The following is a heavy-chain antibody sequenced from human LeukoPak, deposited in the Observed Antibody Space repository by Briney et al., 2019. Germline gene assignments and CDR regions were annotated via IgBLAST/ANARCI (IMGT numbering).Heavy chain of an antibody. Sequence: SETLSLTCTVSGGSISSSSYYWGWIRQPPGKGLEWIGSIYYSGSTYYNPSLKSRVTISVDTSKNQFSLKLSSVTAADTAVYYCARVSGYGWGLFRTLNWFDPWGQGTLVTVSS. J-gene: IGHJ5*02. CDR2: IYYSGST. V-gene: IGHV4-39*07. CDR3: ARVSGYGWGLFRTLNWFDP. CDR1: GGSISSSSYY. D-gene: IGHD5-12*01.